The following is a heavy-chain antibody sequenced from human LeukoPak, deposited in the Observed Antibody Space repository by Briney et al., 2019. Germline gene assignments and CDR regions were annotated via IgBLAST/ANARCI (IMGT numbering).Heavy chain of an antibody. Sequence: GGSLRLSCAPSGFTFSIYSMSWARLPPGEGLEWVSSISSSSSYIYYAGSVKGRFTISRDNAKNSLYLQMNSLRAEDTAVYYCARDLVKGGWGQGTLVTVSS. CDR1: GFTFSIYS. V-gene: IGHV3-21*01. D-gene: IGHD3-16*01. CDR3: ARDLVKGG. J-gene: IGHJ4*02. CDR2: ISSSSSYI.